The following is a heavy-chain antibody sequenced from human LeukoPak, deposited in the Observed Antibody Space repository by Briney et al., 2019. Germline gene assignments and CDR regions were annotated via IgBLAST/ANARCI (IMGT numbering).Heavy chain of an antibody. Sequence: SVKVSCKASGGTFSSYAISWVRQAPGQGLEWMGGIIPIFGTTNYAQKFQGRVTITADESTSTVYMELSRLRSEDTAVYYCATYHGSGSYDLDHWGQGTLVTVSS. J-gene: IGHJ4*02. CDR3: ATYHGSGSYDLDH. D-gene: IGHD3-10*01. V-gene: IGHV1-69*13. CDR2: IIPIFGTT. CDR1: GGTFSSYA.